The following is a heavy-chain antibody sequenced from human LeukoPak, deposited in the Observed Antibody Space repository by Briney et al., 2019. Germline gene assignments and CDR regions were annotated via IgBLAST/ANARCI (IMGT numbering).Heavy chain of an antibody. V-gene: IGHV3-43*02. CDR2: ITGDGGST. CDR3: AKGYYYDSSGYYYLDY. J-gene: IGHJ4*02. CDR1: GFTFDDYA. Sequence: GGSLRLSCAASGFTFDDYAMHWVRQAPGKGLEWVSFITGDGGSTYYADSVKGRFTISRDNSKNSLHLQTNSLRTQDTALYYCAKGYYYDSSGYYYLDYWGQGTLVTVSS. D-gene: IGHD3-22*01.